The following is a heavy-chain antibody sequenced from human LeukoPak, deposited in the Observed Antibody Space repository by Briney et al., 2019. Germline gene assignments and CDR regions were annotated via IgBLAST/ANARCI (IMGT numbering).Heavy chain of an antibody. D-gene: IGHD4-17*01. CDR2: IYSGGST. CDR3: ATNYGDYPIVAFDY. V-gene: IGHV3-53*01. Sequence: GGSLRLSCAASGFTVSSNYMSWVRQAPGKGLEWVSVIYSGGSTYYADSVKGRFTISRHNSKNTLYLQMNSLRAEDTAVYYCATNYGDYPIVAFDYWGQGTLVTVSS. J-gene: IGHJ4*02. CDR1: GFTVSSNY.